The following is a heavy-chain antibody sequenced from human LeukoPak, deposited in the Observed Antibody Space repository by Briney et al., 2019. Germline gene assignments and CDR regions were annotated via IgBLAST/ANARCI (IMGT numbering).Heavy chain of an antibody. CDR1: GFTFSSYE. V-gene: IGHV3-48*03. Sequence: PGGSLRLSCAASGFTFSSYEMNWVRQAPGKGLEWVSYISSSGSTIYYADSVKGRFTISRDNAKNSLYLQMNSLRAEDTALYYCARFGVVGAPSYYYYMDVWGKGTTVTVSS. CDR2: ISSSGSTI. J-gene: IGHJ6*03. D-gene: IGHD1-26*01. CDR3: ARFGVVGAPSYYYYMDV.